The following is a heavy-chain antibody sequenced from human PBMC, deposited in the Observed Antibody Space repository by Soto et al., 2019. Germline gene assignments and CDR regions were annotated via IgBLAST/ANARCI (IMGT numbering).Heavy chain of an antibody. D-gene: IGHD6-19*01. V-gene: IGHV3-30-3*01. J-gene: IGHJ4*02. CDR3: ASPREGQWLVFDH. CDR1: GFTFSSFV. CDR2: ISKDGLDR. Sequence: GGSLRLSCAASGFTFSSFVMNWVRQSPGEGLAWVASISKDGLDRYYSESVKGRFTISRDDSKNTVFLQMNSLKVEDTAAYFCASPREGQWLVFDHWGQRTLVTVSS.